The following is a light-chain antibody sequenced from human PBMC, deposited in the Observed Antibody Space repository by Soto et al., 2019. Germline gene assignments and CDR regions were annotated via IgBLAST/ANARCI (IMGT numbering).Light chain of an antibody. CDR2: RAS. V-gene: IGKV1-5*03. J-gene: IGKJ1*01. CDR1: QSIQTW. CDR3: QQYKTYST. Sequence: DIQMTQSPSTLSASVGDRVTITCRASQSIQTWLAWFQQKPGEAPLLLIYRASNLESGVPSRFSGSGSGTEFTLTIGSLQPEDFATYYCQQYKTYSTFGQGTKVDIK.